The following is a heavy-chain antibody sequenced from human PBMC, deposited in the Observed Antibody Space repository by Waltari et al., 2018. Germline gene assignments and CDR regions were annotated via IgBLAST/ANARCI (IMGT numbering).Heavy chain of an antibody. CDR2: MNPNNNYP. D-gene: IGHD1-26*01. J-gene: IGHJ4*02. V-gene: IGHV1-2*06. CDR1: GYTFTDSY. CDR3: VTQRPWEDY. Sequence: QVQLVQSGAEVRKPGASVKVSCKTSGYTFTDSYIHWVRQAPGQGLEWMGRMNPNNNYPSYEQKFQGSVTMTRDTSITTAYMELSSLTSDDTALYYCVTQRPWEDYWGQGTRVTVSP.